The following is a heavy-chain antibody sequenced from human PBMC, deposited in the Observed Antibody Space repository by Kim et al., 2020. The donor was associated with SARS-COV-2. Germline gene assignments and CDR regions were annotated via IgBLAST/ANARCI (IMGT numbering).Heavy chain of an antibody. CDR2: N. J-gene: IGHJ4*02. V-gene: IGHV4-31*02. D-gene: IGHD1-26*01. CDR3: ARRSGSYSNDY. Sequence: NYYNPSLKGRVTLSVDTSKNQFALEVRSVTAADTAVYYCARRSGSYSNDYWGQGILVTVSS.